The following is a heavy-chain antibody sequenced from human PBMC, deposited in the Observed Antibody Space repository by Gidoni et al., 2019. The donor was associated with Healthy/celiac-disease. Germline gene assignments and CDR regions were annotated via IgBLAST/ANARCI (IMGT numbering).Heavy chain of an antibody. CDR1: GFTFGYYA. Sequence: EVQLVESGGGLVKPGRSLRLSCTASGFTFGYYAMSWFLQAPGKGLEWVGFIRSKAYGGTTEYAASVKGRFTIARDDSKSIAYLQMNSLKTEDTAVYYCTRLKATLVVVAATPDYWGQGTLVTVSS. D-gene: IGHD2-15*01. V-gene: IGHV3-49*05. CDR2: IRSKAYGGTT. J-gene: IGHJ4*02. CDR3: TRLKATLVVVAATPDY.